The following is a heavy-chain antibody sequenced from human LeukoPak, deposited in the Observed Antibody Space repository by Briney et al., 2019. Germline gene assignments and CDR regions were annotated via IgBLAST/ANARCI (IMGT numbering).Heavy chain of an antibody. V-gene: IGHV3-15*01. J-gene: IGHJ4*02. CDR1: GFSFTEAW. Sequence: PGGSLRLSCVVSGFSFTEAWVSWARQAPGKGLEWVGRLNSRTDGETTDYAAPVKGRFSISRDDSKTTVFLQMNSLKIEDTAAYYCTTMFNVVMGDLFDYWGQGTLVTVSS. CDR2: LNSRTDGETT. CDR3: TTMFNVVMGDLFDY. D-gene: IGHD3-16*01.